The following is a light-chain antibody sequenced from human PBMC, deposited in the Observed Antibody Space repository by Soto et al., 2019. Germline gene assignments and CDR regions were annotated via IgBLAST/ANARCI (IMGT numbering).Light chain of an antibody. J-gene: IGKJ2*01. CDR1: QSITTW. Sequence: DIQMTQSPSTVSAYVGDSVTITCRASQSITTWLAWYQQRPGKAPKLLIYDVSSLQSGVPSRFSGSGSGTEFTLTISSLQPDDFATYYCEQYHSYPYTFGQGTKVDIK. CDR2: DVS. V-gene: IGKV1-5*01. CDR3: EQYHSYPYT.